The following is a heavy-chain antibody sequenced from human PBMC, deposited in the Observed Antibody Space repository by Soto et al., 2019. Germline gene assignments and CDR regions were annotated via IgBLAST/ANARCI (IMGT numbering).Heavy chain of an antibody. J-gene: IGHJ4*02. CDR2: LNNGGGT. CDR1: GGPLRGYY. Sequence: PSETLSLTXVVYGGPLRGYYWSWIRQSPGKGLEWIGELNNGGGTDYNPSLKSRVTISVDPSKNQFSLHLSSVTDADTAVYYCAGRNGYYSGFDFWGQGTQVTVSS. D-gene: IGHD3-22*01. CDR3: AGRNGYYSGFDF. V-gene: IGHV4-34*01.